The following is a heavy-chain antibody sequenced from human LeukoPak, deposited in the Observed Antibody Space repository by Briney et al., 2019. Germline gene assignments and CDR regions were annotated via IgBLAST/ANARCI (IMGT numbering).Heavy chain of an antibody. J-gene: IGHJ4*02. CDR2: INWNGGST. D-gene: IGHD3-16*02. V-gene: IGHV3-20*04. Sequence: GGSLRLSCAASGFTFSSYSMNWVRQAPGKGLEWVSGINWNGGSTGYADSVKGRFTISRDNAKNSLYLQMNSLRAEDTALYYCARDSSIHYVWGSYRPYYFDYWGQGTLVTVSS. CDR1: GFTFSSYS. CDR3: ARDSSIHYVWGSYRPYYFDY.